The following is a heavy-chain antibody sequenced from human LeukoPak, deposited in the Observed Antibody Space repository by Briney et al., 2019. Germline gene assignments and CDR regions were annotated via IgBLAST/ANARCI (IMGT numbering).Heavy chain of an antibody. Sequence: GGSLRLSCAASGFTFSSYSMNWVRQAPGKGLEWVSYISSSSSNIYYADSVKGRFTISRDNAKNSLYLQMHSLRAEDTAVYYCARPVYYYDSSPTGYRGQGTLVTVSS. CDR3: ARPVYYYDSSPTGY. CDR2: ISSSSSNI. V-gene: IGHV3-48*01. J-gene: IGHJ4*02. CDR1: GFTFSSYS. D-gene: IGHD3-22*01.